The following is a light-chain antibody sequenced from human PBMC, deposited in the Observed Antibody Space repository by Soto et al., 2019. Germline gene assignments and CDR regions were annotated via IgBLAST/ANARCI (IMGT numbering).Light chain of an antibody. CDR1: QSVSSY. CDR2: DAS. V-gene: IGKV3-11*01. J-gene: IGKJ4*01. CDR3: QQRSNWPP. Sequence: EILLTQSPATLSLSPGERATLSCRASQSVSSYLAWYQQKPGQAPRLLIYDASNRATGIPARFSGSGSGTDFTLTISSLEPEDFAVYYCQQRSNWPPFGGGTKVDIK.